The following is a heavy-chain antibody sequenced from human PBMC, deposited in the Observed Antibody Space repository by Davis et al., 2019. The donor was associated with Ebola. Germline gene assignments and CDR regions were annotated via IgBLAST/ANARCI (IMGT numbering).Heavy chain of an antibody. D-gene: IGHD3-10*01. CDR3: ARSLYYYGSGSRAFDI. CDR2: MNPNSGNT. Sequence: ASVKVSCKASGYTFTSYGISWVRQAPGQGLEWMGWMNPNSGNTGYAQKFQGRVTMTRNTSISTAYMELSSLRSEDTAVYYCARSLYYYGSGSRAFDIWGQGTMVTVSS. CDR1: GYTFTSYG. J-gene: IGHJ3*02. V-gene: IGHV1-8*02.